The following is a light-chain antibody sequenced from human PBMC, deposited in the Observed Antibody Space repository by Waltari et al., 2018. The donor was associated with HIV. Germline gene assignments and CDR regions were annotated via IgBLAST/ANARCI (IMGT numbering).Light chain of an antibody. V-gene: IGLV2-14*03. J-gene: IGLJ1*01. CDR1: ASDLGRYNY. Sequence: QSALSQPASVSASPGQSVAISCSASASDLGRYNYVPWYQPHPDKTPRLILFDVNNRPSGISDRFSGSKSGTTASLTISTVETDDEADYYCASYTVNSTGVFGSGTKLTVL. CDR2: DVN. CDR3: ASYTVNSTGV.